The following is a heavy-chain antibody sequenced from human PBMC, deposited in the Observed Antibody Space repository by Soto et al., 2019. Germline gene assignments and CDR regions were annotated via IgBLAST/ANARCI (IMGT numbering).Heavy chain of an antibody. J-gene: IGHJ4*02. CDR1: CYSFRSYG. D-gene: IGHD3-3*01. V-gene: IGHV1-18*01. Sequence: SVELSFNASCYSFRSYGISWVRQAPGQGLEWMGWISAYNGNTNYAKKLQGRVTMTTDTSTSTAYMELRSLRSDDTAVYYCARIPPSYDFWSALDYWGQGTLVTVSS. CDR2: ISAYNGNT. CDR3: ARIPPSYDFWSALDY.